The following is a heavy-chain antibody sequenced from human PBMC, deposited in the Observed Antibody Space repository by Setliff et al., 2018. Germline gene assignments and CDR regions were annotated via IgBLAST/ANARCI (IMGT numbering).Heavy chain of an antibody. CDR3: SRLVRYCTTTTCQRASGAEF. J-gene: IGHJ4*02. Sequence: ASVKVSCKTSAYILTSYGLSWVRQAPGQGLEWMGWISTYTGNTNYAQKLQGRITMTTDTSTSTAYMELRSLTSDDTAVYYCSRLVRYCTTTTCQRASGAEFWGQGTLVTVS. CDR1: AYILTSYG. V-gene: IGHV1-18*01. D-gene: IGHD2-8*01. CDR2: ISTYTGNT.